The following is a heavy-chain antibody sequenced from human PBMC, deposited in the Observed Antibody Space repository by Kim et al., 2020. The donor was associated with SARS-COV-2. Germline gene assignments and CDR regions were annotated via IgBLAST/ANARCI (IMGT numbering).Heavy chain of an antibody. D-gene: IGHD3-3*01. V-gene: IGHV1-18*01. Sequence: ASVKVSCKASGYTFTSYGISWVRQAPGQGLEWMGWISAYNGNTNYAQKLQGRVTMTTDTSTSTAYMELRSLRSDDTAVYYCARDTGAPSYITIFDLLLAGDVDYFGYCGQGTLVTVSS. CDR3: ARDTGAPSYITIFDLLLAGDVDYFGY. J-gene: IGHJ4*02. CDR1: GYTFTSYG. CDR2: ISAYNGNT.